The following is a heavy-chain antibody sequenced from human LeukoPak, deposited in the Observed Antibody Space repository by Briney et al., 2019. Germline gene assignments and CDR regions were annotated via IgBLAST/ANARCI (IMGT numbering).Heavy chain of an antibody. CDR3: AKDQNRYCSSTSCYLIDY. Sequence: GGSLRLSCAASGLTFSSYAMSWVRQAPGKGLEWVSAISGSGGSTYYADSVKGRFTISRDNSKNTLYLQMNSLRAEDTAVYYCAKDQNRYCSSTSCYLIDYWGQGTLVTVSS. V-gene: IGHV3-23*01. J-gene: IGHJ4*02. CDR1: GLTFSSYA. D-gene: IGHD2-2*01. CDR2: ISGSGGST.